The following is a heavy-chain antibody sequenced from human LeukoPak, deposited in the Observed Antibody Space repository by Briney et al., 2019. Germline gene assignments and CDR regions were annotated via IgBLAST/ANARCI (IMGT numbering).Heavy chain of an antibody. V-gene: IGHV1-18*04. CDR2: ISAYNGNT. CDR3: ARAGQYSGSGYPYYYGMDV. CDR1: GYTFTSYG. D-gene: IGHD1-26*01. J-gene: IGHJ6*04. Sequence: ASVKVSCKASGYTFTSYGISWVRQAPGQGLEWMGWISAYNGNTNYAQKLQGRVTMTTDTSTSTAYMELRSLGSDDTAVYYCARAGQYSGSGYPYYYGMDVWGKGTTVTVSS.